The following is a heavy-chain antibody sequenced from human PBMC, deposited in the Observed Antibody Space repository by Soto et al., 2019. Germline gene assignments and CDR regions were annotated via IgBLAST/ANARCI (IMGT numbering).Heavy chain of an antibody. D-gene: IGHD3-16*01. V-gene: IGHV3-53*01. CDR2: IYSSGAT. Sequence: GALRLPCLASGFIGNKNYMTWVRQAPGKGLEWVSVIYSSGATNFADSVRGRFTISRDDAKNTMYIQMNNLRVEDTAVYYCVRDSLERASSYGLDYWGQGTTVT. CDR1: GFIGNKNY. CDR3: VRDSLERASSYGLDY. J-gene: IGHJ4*02.